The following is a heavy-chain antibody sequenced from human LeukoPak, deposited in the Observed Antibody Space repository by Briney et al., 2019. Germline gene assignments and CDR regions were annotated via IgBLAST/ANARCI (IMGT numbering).Heavy chain of an antibody. CDR3: ATVGDHYHWYLDL. CDR1: GFTVGSKY. V-gene: IGHV3-53*01. CDR2: LYSGSGT. J-gene: IGHJ2*01. Sequence: GGSLTLSCAASGFTVGSKYMNWVRQAPGKGLEWVSILYSGSGTYYADSVKGRFTVSRDDSKNTLYLQMNSLRADDTAMYYCATVGDHYHWYLDLWGRGTLVSVSS. D-gene: IGHD3-10*01.